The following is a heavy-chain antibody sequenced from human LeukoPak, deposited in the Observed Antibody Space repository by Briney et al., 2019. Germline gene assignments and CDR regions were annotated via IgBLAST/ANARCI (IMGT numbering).Heavy chain of an antibody. CDR1: GFSFNSHG. CDR2: ISDDGSKG. J-gene: IGHJ4*02. CDR3: AKDCNRGLPDY. Sequence: GRSLRLSCAASGFSFNSHGMHWVRQAPDKGLEWVAVISDDGSKGYYADSVKGRFTISRENSKNVLYLQMSSLRAEDTAVYYCAKDCNRGLPDYWGQGTLVIVSS. V-gene: IGHV3-30*18. D-gene: IGHD2/OR15-2a*01.